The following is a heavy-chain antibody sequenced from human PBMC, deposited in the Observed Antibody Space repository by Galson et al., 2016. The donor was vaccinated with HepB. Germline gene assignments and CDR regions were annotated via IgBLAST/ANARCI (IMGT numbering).Heavy chain of an antibody. D-gene: IGHD5-24*01. Sequence: SLRLSCAASEFTFNSYSMHWVRQAPGQGLEWLAYITSSSSLTHYAASVKGRFTISRDNAKNSLFLQMNSLRAEDTAVYFCARGNYGSNSLRTAACPDYWGHGVLVSVAS. CDR3: ARGNYGSNSLRTAACPDY. J-gene: IGHJ4*01. V-gene: IGHV3-48*04. CDR1: EFTFNSYS. CDR2: ITSSSSLT.